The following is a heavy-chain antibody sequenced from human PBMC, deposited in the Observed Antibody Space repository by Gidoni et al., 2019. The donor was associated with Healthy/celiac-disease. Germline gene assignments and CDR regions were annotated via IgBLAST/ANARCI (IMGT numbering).Heavy chain of an antibody. CDR3: ARGRMVRGNAFDI. CDR2: INHSGST. J-gene: IGHJ3*02. Sequence: QVQLQQWGAGLLKPSETLSLTCAVYGGSFSGYYWSWIRQPPGKGLEWIGEINHSGSTNYNPSLKSRVTISVDTSKTQFSLKLSSVTAADTAVYYCARGRMVRGNAFDIWGQGTMVTVSS. D-gene: IGHD3-10*01. CDR1: GGSFSGYY. V-gene: IGHV4-34*01.